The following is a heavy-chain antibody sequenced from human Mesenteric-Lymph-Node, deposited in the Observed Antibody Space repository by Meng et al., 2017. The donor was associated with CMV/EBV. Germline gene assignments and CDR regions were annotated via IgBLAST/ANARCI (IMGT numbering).Heavy chain of an antibody. V-gene: IGHV4-39*07. J-gene: IGHJ3*02. Sequence: SETLSLTCTVSGGSINSRSSYWGWLRQSPGKGLEWIGTIYYHGNTYYNPSLKSRVTISVDTSKNQFSLKLSSVTAADTAVYYCARDYYCSSTSCYMGAFDIWGQGTMVTVSS. D-gene: IGHD2-2*02. CDR2: IYYHGNT. CDR3: ARDYYCSSTSCYMGAFDI. CDR1: GGSINSRSSY.